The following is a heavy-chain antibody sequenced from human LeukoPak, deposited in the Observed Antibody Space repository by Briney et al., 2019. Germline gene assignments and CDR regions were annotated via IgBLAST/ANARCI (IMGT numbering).Heavy chain of an antibody. Sequence: SETLSLTCAVYGGSFSGYYWSWIRQPPGKGLEWIGEINHSGSTNYNPSLKSRVTISVDTSKNQFSLKLSSVTAADTAVYYCARRRVASYYYYYYMDVWGKGTTVTVSS. CDR3: ARRRVASYYYYYYMDV. V-gene: IGHV4-34*01. J-gene: IGHJ6*03. D-gene: IGHD5-12*01. CDR2: INHSGST. CDR1: GGSFSGYY.